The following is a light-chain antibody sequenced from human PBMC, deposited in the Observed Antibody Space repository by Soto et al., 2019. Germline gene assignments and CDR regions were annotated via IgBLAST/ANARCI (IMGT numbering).Light chain of an antibody. J-gene: IGKJ1*01. CDR2: GAS. V-gene: IGKV3-20*01. CDR1: QSVSSSH. Sequence: EIVLTQSPGTLSLSPGERATLSCRASQSVSSSHLAWYQQKPGQAPRLLIYGASSRATGIPDRFSVSGSGTDFTLTISRLEPEDFAVYYCQRYGSFGQGTKVEIK. CDR3: QRYGS.